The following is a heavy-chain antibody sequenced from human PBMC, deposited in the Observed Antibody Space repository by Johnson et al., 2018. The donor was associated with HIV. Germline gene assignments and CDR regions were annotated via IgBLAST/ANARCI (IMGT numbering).Heavy chain of an antibody. J-gene: IGHJ3*02. CDR1: GFTFSSYA. V-gene: IGHV3-23*04. CDR2: ISGSGGST. Sequence: VQLVESGGGLVQPGGSLRLSCAASGFTFSSYAMSWVRQAPGKGLEWVSAISGSGGSTYCADSVTGRFTISRANSKNTLYLKMNSLRAEDTSVYYCSGGRDGYKFGAFDIWGQGTMVTVSS. D-gene: IGHD5-24*01. CDR3: SGGRDGYKFGAFDI.